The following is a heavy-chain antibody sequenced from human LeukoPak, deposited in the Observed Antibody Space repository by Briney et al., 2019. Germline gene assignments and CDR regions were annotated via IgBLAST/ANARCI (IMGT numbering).Heavy chain of an antibody. J-gene: IGHJ6*03. Sequence: SETLSLTCTVSGGSISSYYWSWIRQPAGKGLEWIGRIYTSGNTNYNPSLKSRVTMSVDTSKNQFSLKLSSVTAADTAVYYCARAPLGLFNYYYMDVWGKGTTVTISS. CDR1: GGSISSYY. CDR3: ARAPLGLFNYYYMDV. V-gene: IGHV4-4*07. CDR2: IYTSGNT. D-gene: IGHD7-27*01.